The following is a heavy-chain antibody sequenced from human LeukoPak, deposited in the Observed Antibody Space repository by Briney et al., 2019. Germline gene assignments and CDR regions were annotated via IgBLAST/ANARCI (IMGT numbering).Heavy chain of an antibody. CDR2: ISAYNGNT. CDR3: ARVQLVKIWFDP. D-gene: IGHD3-16*02. CDR1: GYTFTSYC. V-gene: IGHV1-18*01. J-gene: IGHJ5*02. Sequence: GASVKVFCKASGYTFTSYCISWVRQAPGQGLEWMGWISAYNGNTNYAQKLQGRVTMTTDTSTSTAYMELRSLRSDDTAVYYCARVQLVKIWFDPWGQGTLVTVSS.